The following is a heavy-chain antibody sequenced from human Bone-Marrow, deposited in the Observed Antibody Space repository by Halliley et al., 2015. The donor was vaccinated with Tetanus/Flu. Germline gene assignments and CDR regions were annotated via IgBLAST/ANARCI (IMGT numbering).Heavy chain of an antibody. J-gene: IGHJ6*02. CDR3: ARGPIFGGNIGVGYGMDV. D-gene: IGHD3-3*01. CDR2: VYRTGSS. Sequence: YVYRTGSSNHHPSLKSRPTLSVDSSNSQLSLKLRSVTAADTAVYYCARGPIFGGNIGVGYGMDVWGQGTTVTVSS. V-gene: IGHV4-59*09.